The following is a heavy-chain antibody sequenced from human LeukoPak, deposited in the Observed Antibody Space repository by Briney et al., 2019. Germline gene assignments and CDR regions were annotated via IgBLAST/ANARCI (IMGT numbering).Heavy chain of an antibody. J-gene: IGHJ1*01. CDR3: ARVRPGGSGSYS. CDR1: GYKFADYW. V-gene: IGHV5-10-1*01. D-gene: IGHD3-10*01. Sequence: GESLRISCTGSGYKFADYWISWVRQMPGRGLEWMGTFDPSASYDNYSPSFEGHVTFSADKSISAAYLQWTSLKAPDTAIYYCARVRPGGSGSYSWGQGTLVTVSS. CDR2: FDPSASYD.